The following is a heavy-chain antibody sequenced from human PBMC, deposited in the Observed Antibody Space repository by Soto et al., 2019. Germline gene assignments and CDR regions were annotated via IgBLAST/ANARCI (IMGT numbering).Heavy chain of an antibody. V-gene: IGHV4-4*02. CDR1: GASIGTSNW. D-gene: IGHD5-12*01. CDR3: AVPGRGDFDY. Sequence: PSETLSLTCAVSGASIGTSNWWSWVRQPPGKGLEWIGEVYHSGTTNCNPSLKSRVTISIDKSKNQFSLTLTSMTAADTALYYCAVPGRGDFDYWSQGTLVTVSS. CDR2: VYHSGTT. J-gene: IGHJ4*02.